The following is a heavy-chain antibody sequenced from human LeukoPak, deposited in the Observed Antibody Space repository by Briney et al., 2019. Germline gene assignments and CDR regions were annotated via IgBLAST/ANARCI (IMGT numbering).Heavy chain of an antibody. J-gene: IGHJ6*02. CDR2: IYYSGST. CDR3: ARGGDPHYGMDV. CDR1: GGSISSYY. D-gene: IGHD2-21*01. Sequence: SEALSLTCTVSGGSISSYYWSWIRQPPGKGLEWIGNIYYSGSTNYNPSLRSRVTISVDTSKNQCSLKLGSVTAADTAVYYCARGGDPHYGMDVWGQGTTVTVSS. V-gene: IGHV4-59*01.